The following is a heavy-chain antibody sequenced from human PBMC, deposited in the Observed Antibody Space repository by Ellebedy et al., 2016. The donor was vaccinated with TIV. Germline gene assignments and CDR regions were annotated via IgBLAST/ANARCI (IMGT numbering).Heavy chain of an antibody. CDR3: SRGGGCGGGTCYYPDF. Sequence: GESLKISCAASGFTFSTYSLNWVRQAPGKGLEWVSSISTITNYADSVRGRFTISRDNAKNSLYLQMNSPRAEDTAVYYCSRGGGCGGGTCYYPDFWGQGTLVTVSS. CDR1: GFTFSTYS. CDR2: ISTITNY. V-gene: IGHV3-21*01. D-gene: IGHD2-15*01. J-gene: IGHJ4*02.